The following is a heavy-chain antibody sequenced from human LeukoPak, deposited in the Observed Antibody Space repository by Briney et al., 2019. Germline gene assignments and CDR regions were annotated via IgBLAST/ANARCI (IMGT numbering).Heavy chain of an antibody. D-gene: IGHD3-3*01. J-gene: IGHJ4*02. Sequence: PGGSLRLSCAASGFTFSTNAMNWVRQAPGKGLEWVSSISGSGAGTYYADSVKGRFTISRDNSKNTLYLQMNSLRAEDTAVCYCAKVVGYNFWSGFDYWGQGALVTVSS. V-gene: IGHV3-23*01. CDR3: AKVVGYNFWSGFDY. CDR1: GFTFSTNA. CDR2: ISGSGAGT.